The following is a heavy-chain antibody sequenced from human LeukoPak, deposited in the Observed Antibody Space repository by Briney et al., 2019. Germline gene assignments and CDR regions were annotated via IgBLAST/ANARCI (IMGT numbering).Heavy chain of an antibody. CDR2: IRSKANSYAT. J-gene: IGHJ3*02. CDR3: TRPAPPKAFDI. V-gene: IGHV3-73*01. CDR1: GFTFSGSA. Sequence: GGSLKLSCAASGFTFSGSAMHWVSQASGKGLDWVGRIRSKANSYATAYAASVKGRFTISRDDSKNTAYLQMNSLKTEDTAVYYCTRPAPPKAFDIWGQGTMVTVSS.